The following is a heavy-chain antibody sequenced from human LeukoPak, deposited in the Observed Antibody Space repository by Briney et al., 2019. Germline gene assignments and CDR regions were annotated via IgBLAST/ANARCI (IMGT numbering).Heavy chain of an antibody. CDR1: GYTFTGYY. V-gene: IGHV1-2*06. D-gene: IGHD6-13*01. CDR2: INPNSGGT. Sequence: ASVKVSCKASGYTFTGYYMHWVRQAPGQGLEWMGRINPNSGGTNYAQKFQGRVTMTRDTSISTAYMELSRLRSDDTAVYYCARELYSSSWYDWFDPSGQGTLVTVSS. CDR3: ARELYSSSWYDWFDP. J-gene: IGHJ5*02.